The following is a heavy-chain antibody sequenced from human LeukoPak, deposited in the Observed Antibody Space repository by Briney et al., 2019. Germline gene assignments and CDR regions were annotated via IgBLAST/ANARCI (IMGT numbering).Heavy chain of an antibody. J-gene: IGHJ6*02. CDR2: IYYSGST. CDR3: ARHQSTGFREYYYYGMDV. D-gene: IGHD3-10*01. V-gene: IGHV4-59*08. CDR1: GGSISSYY. Sequence: SETLSLTCTVSGGSISSYYWSWIRQPPGKGLEWIGYIYYSGSTNYNPSLKSRVTISADTSKNQFSLKLSSVTAADTAVYYCARHQSTGFREYYYYGMDVWGQGTTVTVSS.